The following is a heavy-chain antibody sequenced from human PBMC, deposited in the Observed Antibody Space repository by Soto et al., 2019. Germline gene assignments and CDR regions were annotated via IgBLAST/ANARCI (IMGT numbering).Heavy chain of an antibody. CDR3: ARVVTSNNWNCTGACDI. J-gene: IGHJ3*02. CDR1: GRTCSSYA. V-gene: IGHV1-69*13. Sequence: SVKVSCKASGRTCSSYASSWVRQAPGQGLAWLGGIIPIFGTANYAQKFQGRVTITADESTSTAYMELSSLRSEDTAVYYCARVVTSNNWNCTGACDIRGQGPMVT. D-gene: IGHD1-7*01. CDR2: IIPIFGTA.